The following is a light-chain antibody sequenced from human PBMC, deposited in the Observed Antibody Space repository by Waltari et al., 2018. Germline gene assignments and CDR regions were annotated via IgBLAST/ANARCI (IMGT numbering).Light chain of an antibody. Sequence: NFMLTQPHSVSESPGKTITISCTRSSGSIVSNYVQWDQQRPGSAPSTVIYEDNQRPSGVPDRFSGSIDSSSNSASLTISGLKTEDEADYYCQSYDSSNRGVVFGGGTKLTVL. CDR1: SGSIVSNY. CDR3: QSYDSSNRGVV. J-gene: IGLJ2*01. V-gene: IGLV6-57*04. CDR2: EDN.